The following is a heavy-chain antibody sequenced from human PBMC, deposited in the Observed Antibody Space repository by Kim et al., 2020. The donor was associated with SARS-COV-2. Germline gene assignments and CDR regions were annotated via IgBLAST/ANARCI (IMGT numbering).Heavy chain of an antibody. Sequence: GGSLRLSCAASGFTFSSYGMHWVRQAPGKGLEWVAVVSYDGSNKYYADSVKGRFTISRDNSKNTLYLQMNSLRAEDTAVYYCARDGIAVAAKAGAYYYYG. D-gene: IGHD6-19*01. CDR2: VSYDGSNK. J-gene: IGHJ6*01. CDR3: ARDGIAVAAKAGAYYYYG. V-gene: IGHV3-33*05. CDR1: GFTFSSYG.